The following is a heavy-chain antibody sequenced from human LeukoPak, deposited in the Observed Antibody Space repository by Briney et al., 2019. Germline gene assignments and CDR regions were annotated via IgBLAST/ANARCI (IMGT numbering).Heavy chain of an antibody. CDR3: ARHRSSPLYYFDY. D-gene: IGHD6-13*01. V-gene: IGHV4-39*01. CDR2: IYYSGST. Sequence: SETLSLTCTVSGGSISSSSYYWGWIRQPPGKGLEWIGSIYYSGSTYYNPSLKSRVTISVDTAKNQFSLKLSSVTAADTAVYYCARHRSSPLYYFDYWGQGTLVTFSS. CDR1: GGSISSSSYY. J-gene: IGHJ4*02.